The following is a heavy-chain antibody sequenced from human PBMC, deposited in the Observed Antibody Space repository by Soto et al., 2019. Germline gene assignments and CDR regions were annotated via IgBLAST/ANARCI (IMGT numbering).Heavy chain of an antibody. CDR3: AKDIPPGRCSGGSCYPAEYFQH. V-gene: IGHV3-23*01. Sequence: GGSLRLSCAASGFTFSSYAMSWVRQAPGKGLEWVSAISGSGGSTYYADSVKGRFTISRENSKNTLYLQMNSLRAEDTAVYYCAKDIPPGRCSGGSCYPAEYFQHWGQGTLVTVSS. CDR1: GFTFSSYA. CDR2: ISGSGGST. D-gene: IGHD2-15*01. J-gene: IGHJ1*01.